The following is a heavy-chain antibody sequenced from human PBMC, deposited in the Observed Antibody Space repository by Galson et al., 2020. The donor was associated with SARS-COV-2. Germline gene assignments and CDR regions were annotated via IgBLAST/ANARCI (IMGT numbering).Heavy chain of an antibody. D-gene: IGHD4-17*01. Sequence: SETLSLTCTVSGGSISSYYWSWIRQPPGKGLEWIGYIYYSGSTNYNPSLKSRVTISVDTSKNQFSLKLSSVTAAETAVYYCARHGPYGGPSWYFDLWGRGTLVTVSS. CDR2: IYYSGST. V-gene: IGHV4-59*08. CDR1: GGSISSYY. J-gene: IGHJ2*01. CDR3: ARHGPYGGPSWYFDL.